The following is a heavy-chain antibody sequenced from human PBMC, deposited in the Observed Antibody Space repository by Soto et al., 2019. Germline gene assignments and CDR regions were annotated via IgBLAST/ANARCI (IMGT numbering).Heavy chain of an antibody. J-gene: IGHJ4*02. Sequence: EVQLVESGGDIVKPGGCLRLSCEASGITFINAWMSWVRQAPGKGLEWVGHIKNKADGGAADYAAAVRGRFTISRDDSKNTLFLQMNSLEIEYTAIYYCTTDPGDYQDFWGQGTLVTVS. V-gene: IGHV3-15*01. D-gene: IGHD4-17*01. CDR2: IKNKADGGAA. CDR3: TTDPGDYQDF. CDR1: GITFINAW.